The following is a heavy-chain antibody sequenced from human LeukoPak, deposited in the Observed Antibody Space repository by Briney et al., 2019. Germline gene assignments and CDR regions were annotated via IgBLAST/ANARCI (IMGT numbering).Heavy chain of an antibody. CDR2: IWYDGSNK. CDR1: GFTFSSYG. D-gene: IGHD6-13*01. V-gene: IGHV3-33*06. CDR3: AKDPHRSSWYRFDY. J-gene: IGHJ4*02. Sequence: PGRSLRLSCAASGFTFSSYGMHWVRQAPGKGLEWVAVIWYDGSNKYYADSVKGRFTISRDNSKNMLYLQMNSLRAEDTAVYYCAKDPHRSSWYRFDYWGQGTLVTVSS.